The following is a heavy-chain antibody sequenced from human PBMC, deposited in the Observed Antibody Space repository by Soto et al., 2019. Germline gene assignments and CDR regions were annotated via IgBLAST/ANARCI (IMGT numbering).Heavy chain of an antibody. D-gene: IGHD3-16*01. CDR2: MHYSGAT. V-gene: IGHV4-39*01. CDR1: GGSSSSSTYS. J-gene: IGHJ5*02. CDR3: ARQGSNTSRRLSWFDP. Sequence: SETLALTCTASGGSSSSSTYSWGWIRQPPGKGLEWIGSMHYSGATYYNPSLKSRVSISVDTSKSQFSLKLTFVTAADTAVYSCARQGSNTSRRLSWFDPWGQGTLVTVSS.